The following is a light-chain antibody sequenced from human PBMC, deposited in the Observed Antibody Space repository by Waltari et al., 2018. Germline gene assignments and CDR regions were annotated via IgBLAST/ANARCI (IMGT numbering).Light chain of an antibody. Sequence: DIVLTQSPGTLSLSPGERATLSCRASQRVSSNFLAWYQQRFGHPPRLLIYGACSRATDVPDRFSGSGAGTDFTRTIDRLEPDDSAVYYCQQHGSSPFTFGQGTKLEIK. J-gene: IGKJ2*01. V-gene: IGKV3-20*01. CDR1: QRVSSNF. CDR3: QQHGSSPFT. CDR2: GAC.